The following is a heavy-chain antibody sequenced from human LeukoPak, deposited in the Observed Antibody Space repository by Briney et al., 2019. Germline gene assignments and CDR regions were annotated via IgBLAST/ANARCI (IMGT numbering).Heavy chain of an antibody. CDR1: GYSFTSYW. Sequence: ESLKISCKGSGYSFTSYWIGWVRQMPGKGLEWMGIIYPGDSDTRYSPSFQGQVTISADKSISTAYLQWSSLKASDTAMYYCARQKIGVVTAFSDYYYGMDVWGQGTTVTVSS. CDR3: ARQKIGVVTAFSDYYYGMDV. CDR2: IYPGDSDT. V-gene: IGHV5-51*01. D-gene: IGHD2-21*02. J-gene: IGHJ6*02.